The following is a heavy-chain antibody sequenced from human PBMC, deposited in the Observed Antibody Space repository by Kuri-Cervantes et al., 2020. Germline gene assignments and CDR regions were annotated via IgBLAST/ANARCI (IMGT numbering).Heavy chain of an antibody. CDR3: ARVHLSLSPGVRGRYYFDY. Sequence: SVKVSCKASGGTFSSYAISWVRQAPGQGLEWMGGIIPIFGTANYAQKFQGRVTITTDESTSTAYMELSSLRSEDTAVYYCARVHLSLSPGVRGRYYFDYWGQGTLVTVSS. V-gene: IGHV1-69*05. CDR2: IIPIFGTA. D-gene: IGHD3-10*01. J-gene: IGHJ4*02. CDR1: GGTFSSYA.